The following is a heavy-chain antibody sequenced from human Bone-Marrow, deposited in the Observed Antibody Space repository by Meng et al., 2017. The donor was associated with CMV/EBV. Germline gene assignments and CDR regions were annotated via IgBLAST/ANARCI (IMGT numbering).Heavy chain of an antibody. J-gene: IGHJ4*02. Sequence: ASVKVSCKASGYTFTGYYIHWVRQAPGQGLQWMGWINPKNGGTNFAQKFQGRVTMTSDTSISTAYMELNSLRSDDTAVYYCARDLGGSYYVAGDFWGQGTRVTVSS. D-gene: IGHD1-26*01. CDR2: INPKNGGT. V-gene: IGHV1-2*02. CDR3: ARDLGGSYYVAGDF. CDR1: GYTFTGYY.